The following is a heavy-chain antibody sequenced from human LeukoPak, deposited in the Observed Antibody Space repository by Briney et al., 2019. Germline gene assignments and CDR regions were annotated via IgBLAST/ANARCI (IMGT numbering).Heavy chain of an antibody. CDR2: FDPEDGET. Sequence: ASVKVSCKASGYTFTNYYIHWVRQAPGKGLEWMGGFDPEDGETIYAQKFQGRVTMTEDTSTDTAYMELSSLRSEDTAVYYCATLRRSSSWDHWGQGTLVTVSS. CDR3: ATLRRSSSWDH. CDR1: GYTFTNYY. D-gene: IGHD6-13*01. J-gene: IGHJ4*02. V-gene: IGHV1-24*01.